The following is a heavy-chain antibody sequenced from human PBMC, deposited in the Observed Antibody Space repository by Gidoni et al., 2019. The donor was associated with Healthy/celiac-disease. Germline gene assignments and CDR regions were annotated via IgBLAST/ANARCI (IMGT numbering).Heavy chain of an antibody. Sequence: QVQRVESGGGVVQPGRSLRPPCSASGFTFSSYAMHWVRQAPGKGLEWVAVISEDGSNKYYADSVKGRFTISRDNSKNTLYLQMNILRAEYTAVYYCARDVRVGDGYFDYWGQGTLVTVSS. V-gene: IGHV3-30-3*01. D-gene: IGHD1-26*01. J-gene: IGHJ4*02. CDR1: GFTFSSYA. CDR2: ISEDGSNK. CDR3: ARDVRVGDGYFDY.